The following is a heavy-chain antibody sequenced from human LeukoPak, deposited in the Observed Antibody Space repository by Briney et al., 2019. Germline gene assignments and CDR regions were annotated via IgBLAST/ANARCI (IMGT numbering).Heavy chain of an antibody. V-gene: IGHV4-39*01. CDR3: ARPPIFGVVNAKLGNWFDP. J-gene: IGHJ5*02. CDR1: GGSISSSSYY. D-gene: IGHD3-3*01. Sequence: TSETLSLTXTVSGGSISSSSYYWGWIRQPPGKGLEWIGSIYYSGSTYYNPSLKSRVTISVDTSKNQFSLKLSSVTAADTAVYYCARPPIFGVVNAKLGNWFDPWGPGTLVTVSS. CDR2: IYYSGST.